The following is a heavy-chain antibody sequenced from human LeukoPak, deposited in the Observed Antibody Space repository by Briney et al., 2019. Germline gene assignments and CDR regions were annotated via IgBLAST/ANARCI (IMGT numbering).Heavy chain of an antibody. V-gene: IGHV1-2*02. J-gene: IGHJ5*02. Sequence: GAPVKVSCKASGYTFTGYYMHWVRQAPGQGLEWMGWINPNSGGTNYAQKFQGRVTTTRDTSISTAYMELSRLRSDDTAVYYCARDVIAAAAGWFDPWGQGTLVTVSS. CDR2: INPNSGGT. CDR1: GYTFTGYY. CDR3: ARDVIAAAAGWFDP. D-gene: IGHD6-13*01.